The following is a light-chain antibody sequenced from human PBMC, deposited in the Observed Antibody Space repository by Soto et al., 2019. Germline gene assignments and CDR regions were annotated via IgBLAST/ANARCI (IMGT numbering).Light chain of an antibody. J-gene: IGKJ1*01. CDR3: QQYNNWPWT. CDR1: QSVSSN. V-gene: IGKV3-15*01. CDR2: GAS. Sequence: EIVMTQSPATLSVSPGERATLSCRASQSVSSNLAWYQQKPGQAPRLLIYGASTRATGIPARFSGSGSGTEFTLTISSLQSEDVATYYCQQYNNWPWTFGQGTKVDIK.